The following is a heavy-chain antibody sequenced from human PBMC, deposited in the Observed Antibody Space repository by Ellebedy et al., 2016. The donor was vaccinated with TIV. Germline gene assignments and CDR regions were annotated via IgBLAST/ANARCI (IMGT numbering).Heavy chain of an antibody. CDR1: GGSISSTSYY. Sequence: GSLRLSCSVSGGSISSTSYYWGWIRQPPGKGLEWIGSVYYTGSTYYNPSLKSRLTISVDTSKNQFSLKLTSVTAADTAVYYCARDYYYDSYGYYRPVFDYWGQGALVTVSS. J-gene: IGHJ4*02. V-gene: IGHV4-39*02. CDR2: VYYTGST. CDR3: ARDYYYDSYGYYRPVFDY. D-gene: IGHD3-22*01.